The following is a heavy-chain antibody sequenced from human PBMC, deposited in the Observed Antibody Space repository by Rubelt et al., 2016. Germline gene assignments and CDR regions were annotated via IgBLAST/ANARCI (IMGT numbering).Heavy chain of an antibody. CDR2: ISPKGDTT. CDR1: GYTFTSYG. V-gene: IGHV1-18*01. D-gene: IGHD2-21*01. Sequence: QVQLVQSGAEVKKPGASVKVSCKASGYTFTSYGISWVRQAPGQGLEWMGWISPKGDTTMYGEKFQGRVTMTRDSSISTAFLELTWLTSDDTAVYYCARDGPSVAPEFDYWGQGTLVTVSP. J-gene: IGHJ4*02. CDR3: ARDGPSVAPEFDY.